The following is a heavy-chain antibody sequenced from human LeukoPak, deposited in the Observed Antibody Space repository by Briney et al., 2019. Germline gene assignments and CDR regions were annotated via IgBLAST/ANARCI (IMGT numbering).Heavy chain of an antibody. CDR2: VSAYNGNT. V-gene: IGHV1-18*01. CDR3: ASRRYCSSTSCRGELSD. CDR1: GYTFTSYG. J-gene: IGHJ4*02. Sequence: ASVKVSCKASGYTFTSYGISWVRQAPGQGLEWMGWVSAYNGNTNYAQKLQGRVTMTTDTSTSTAYMELRSLRSDDTAVYYCASRRYCSSTSCRGELSDWGQGTLVTVSS. D-gene: IGHD2-2*01.